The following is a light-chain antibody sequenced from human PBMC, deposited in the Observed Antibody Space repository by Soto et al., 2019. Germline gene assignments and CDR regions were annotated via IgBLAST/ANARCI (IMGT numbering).Light chain of an antibody. V-gene: IGLV1-36*01. CDR2: YDD. J-gene: IGLJ2*01. CDR1: SSNIGNNA. CDR3: AAWDDGLNGPV. Sequence: QSVLTQPPSVSEAPRQRVTISCSGSSSNIGNNAVNWYQQLPGKAPKLLIYYDDLLPSGVSDRFSGSNSGTSASLAISGLQSEDEADYYCAAWDDGLNGPVFGGGTKLTVL.